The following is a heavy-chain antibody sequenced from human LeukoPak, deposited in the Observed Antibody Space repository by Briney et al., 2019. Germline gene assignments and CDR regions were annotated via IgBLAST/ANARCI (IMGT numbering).Heavy chain of an antibody. V-gene: IGHV1-2*02. Sequence: ASVKVSCKASGYTFTDYSMHWLRQAPGQGREWMGWISPNSGATNYAQNFQGRVTMTRDTSISTAYMELSRLGPDDTAVYYCATSRVRLYYFDLWGQGTLVTVSS. CDR2: ISPNSGAT. D-gene: IGHD5/OR15-5a*01. J-gene: IGHJ4*02. CDR1: GYTFTDYS. CDR3: ATSRVRLYYFDL.